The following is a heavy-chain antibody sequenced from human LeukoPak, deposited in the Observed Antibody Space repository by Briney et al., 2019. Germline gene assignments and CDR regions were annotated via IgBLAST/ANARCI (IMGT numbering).Heavy chain of an antibody. CDR2: IIPIFGTA. J-gene: IGHJ5*02. Sequence: ASVKVSCKASGGTFSSYAISWVRQAPGQGLEWMGGIIPIFGTANYAQKFQGRVTITADESTSTAYMELSSLRSEDTAVYYCARAPKRAMASNWFDPWGQGTLVTVSS. CDR3: ARAPKRAMASNWFDP. D-gene: IGHD5-18*01. CDR1: GGTFSSYA. V-gene: IGHV1-69*13.